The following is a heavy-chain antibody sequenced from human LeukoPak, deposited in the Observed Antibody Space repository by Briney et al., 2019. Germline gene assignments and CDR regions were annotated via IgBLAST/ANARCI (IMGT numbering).Heavy chain of an antibody. D-gene: IGHD4-17*01. J-gene: IGHJ4*02. CDR1: GFTFSRYW. Sequence: GGSLRLSCAASGFTFSRYWMSWVRQAPGMGLEWVANIKQDGSEKYYVDSVKGRFTISRDNAKNSLYLQMNSLRAEDTAVYYCARDVRRFDYWGQGTLVTVSS. V-gene: IGHV3-7*01. CDR3: ARDVRRFDY. CDR2: IKQDGSEK.